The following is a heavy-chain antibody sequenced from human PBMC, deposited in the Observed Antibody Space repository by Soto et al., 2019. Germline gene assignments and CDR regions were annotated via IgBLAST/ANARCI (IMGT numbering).Heavy chain of an antibody. Sequence: GASVKVSCKASGGTFSSYAISWVRQAPGQGLEWMGGIIPIFGTANYAQKFQGRVTITADESTSTAYVELSSLRSEDTAVYYCARAVHGDYLFDYWGQGTLVTVSS. CDR2: IIPIFGTA. CDR3: ARAVHGDYLFDY. D-gene: IGHD4-17*01. V-gene: IGHV1-69*13. J-gene: IGHJ4*02. CDR1: GGTFSSYA.